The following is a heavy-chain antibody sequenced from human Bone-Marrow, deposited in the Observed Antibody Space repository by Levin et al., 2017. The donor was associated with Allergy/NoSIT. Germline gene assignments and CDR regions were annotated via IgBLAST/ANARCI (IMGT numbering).Heavy chain of an antibody. Sequence: KTSETLSLTCDISGDSVSNNTAAWNWIRQSPSRGLEWLGRTYYRSEWYNDYSDSVKSRVTINPDTSKNQFLLQLDSVTPDDTGIYFCARGQSFIWSDRGNYFYYHALDVWGQGTTVTVSS. D-gene: IGHD3-3*01. CDR2: TYYRSEWYN. CDR3: ARGQSFIWSDRGNYFYYHALDV. CDR1: GDSVSNNTAA. J-gene: IGHJ6*02. V-gene: IGHV6-1*01.